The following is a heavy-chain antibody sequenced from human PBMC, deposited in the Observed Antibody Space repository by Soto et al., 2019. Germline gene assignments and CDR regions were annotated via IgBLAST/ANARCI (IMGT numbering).Heavy chain of an antibody. CDR2: IYDSGLT. CDR1: GAIVTSGENY. D-gene: IGHD2-15*01. V-gene: IGHV4-30-4*08. CDR3: VRDLAQCYTGNV. J-gene: IGHJ3*01. Sequence: QVQLQESSPGLVKPSQTLSLACSVSGAIVTSGENYWSWVRQPPGKGLEWLGYIYDSGLTSYTPARKGRVTLSVDSPNNQVSPKWRSVTAADTAGYFCVRDLAQCYTGNVWGHGTLVTVSS.